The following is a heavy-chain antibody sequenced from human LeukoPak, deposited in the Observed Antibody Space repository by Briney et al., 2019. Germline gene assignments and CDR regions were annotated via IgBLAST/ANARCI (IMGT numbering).Heavy chain of an antibody. CDR2: INHSGST. V-gene: IGHV4-34*01. CDR1: GGSFSGYY. Sequence: SETLSLTCAVYGGSFSGYYWSWIRQPPGKGLEWIGEINHSGSTNYNPSLKSRVTISVDTSKNQFSLKLSSVTAADTAVYYCASRGRGYSYGYDYWGQGTLVTVSS. J-gene: IGHJ4*02. CDR3: ASRGRGYSYGYDY. D-gene: IGHD5-18*01.